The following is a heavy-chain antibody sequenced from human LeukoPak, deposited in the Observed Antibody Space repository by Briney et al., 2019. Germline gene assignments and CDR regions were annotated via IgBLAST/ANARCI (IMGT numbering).Heavy chain of an antibody. CDR2: IYPGDSDT. D-gene: IGHD4-23*01. Sequence: GESLKISCKGSGYSFTSYWIGWVRQMPGKGMEWLGIIYPGDSDTRYSPSFQGQVTISADKSISTAYLQWSSLKASDTAMYYCASHYGGNANYFDYWGQGTLVTVSS. CDR1: GYSFTSYW. J-gene: IGHJ4*02. V-gene: IGHV5-51*01. CDR3: ASHYGGNANYFDY.